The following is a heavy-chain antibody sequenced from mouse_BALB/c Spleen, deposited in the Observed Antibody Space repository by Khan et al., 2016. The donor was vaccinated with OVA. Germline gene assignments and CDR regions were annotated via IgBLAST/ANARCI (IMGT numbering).Heavy chain of an antibody. CDR3: ARPPITTVVATSYWFFDV. Sequence: EVELVESGGGLVKPGGSLKLSCAASGFTFSSYAMSWVRQTPEKRLEWVATISSGDTHTYYPDSVKGRFTISRDNAKNTLYLQMSSLRSEDTAMYYCARPPITTVVATSYWFFDVWGAGTTVTVST. CDR2: ISSGDTHT. CDR1: GFTFSSYA. J-gene: IGHJ1*01. V-gene: IGHV5-9-3*01. D-gene: IGHD1-1*01.